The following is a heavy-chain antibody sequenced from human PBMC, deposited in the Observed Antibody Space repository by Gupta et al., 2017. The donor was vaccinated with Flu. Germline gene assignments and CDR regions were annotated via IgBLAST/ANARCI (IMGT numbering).Heavy chain of an antibody. Sequence: SISSGGGYWNWIRQHPGKAPEWIGQIYFSGSTSYNPSLKSRISISVDTSKNQFSLRLTSVTGADTAVYYGAKDSSISWFFTWGQGTLVTVSS. CDR3: AKDSSISWFFT. D-gene: IGHD6-13*01. CDR2: IYFSGST. CDR1: SISSGGGY. V-gene: IGHV4-31*02. J-gene: IGHJ5*02.